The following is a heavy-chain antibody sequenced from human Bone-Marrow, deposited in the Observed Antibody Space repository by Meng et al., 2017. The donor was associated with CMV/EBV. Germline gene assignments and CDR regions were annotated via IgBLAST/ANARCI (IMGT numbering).Heavy chain of an antibody. J-gene: IGHJ4*02. V-gene: IGHV4-39*07. CDR2: IYYSGGT. D-gene: IGHD4-17*01. CDR3: AREHPVTEQIDY. Sequence: SETLSLTCTVSGGSISTNSYYWGWIRQPPGKGLEWIGSIYYSGGTYYNPSLKSRVTISVDTSKNQVSLRVTSVTAADTAGYYCAREHPVTEQIDYWGQGTLVTVSS. CDR1: GGSISTNSYY.